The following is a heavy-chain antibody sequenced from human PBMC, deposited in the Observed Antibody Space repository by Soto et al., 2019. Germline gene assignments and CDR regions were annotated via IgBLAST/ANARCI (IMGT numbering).Heavy chain of an antibody. CDR2: ISSSDSIV. CDR3: ARDLGYYASSGYFDY. V-gene: IGHV3-11*01. D-gene: IGHD3-22*01. J-gene: IGHJ4*02. CDR1: GFTFSDYY. Sequence: PGGSLRLSCSASGFTFSDYYMSWIRQAPGKGLEWVSYISSSDSIVSYADSVKGRFTISRDNAKNSLYLQMNSLRAEDTAVYFCARDLGYYASSGYFDYWGQGTLVTVSS.